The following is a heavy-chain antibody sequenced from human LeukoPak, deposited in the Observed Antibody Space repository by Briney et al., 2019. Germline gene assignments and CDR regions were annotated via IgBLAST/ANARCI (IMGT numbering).Heavy chain of an antibody. CDR2: ISATGSVI. V-gene: IGHV3-48*01. CDR1: GFTLSSNR. CDR3: AREVSGFDV. J-gene: IGHJ3*01. Sequence: GGSLTLSCAASGFTLSSNRMNWVRQAPEKGLEWIAYISATGSVIYYADSVKGRFTISRDGAKNWLFLQLTSLRAEDTAVYYCAREVSGFDVWGQGTMVAVSS.